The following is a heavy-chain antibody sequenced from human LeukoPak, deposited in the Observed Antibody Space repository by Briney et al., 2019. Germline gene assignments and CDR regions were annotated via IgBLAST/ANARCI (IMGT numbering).Heavy chain of an antibody. D-gene: IGHD3-22*01. CDR1: GFTFSAYG. J-gene: IGHJ4*02. CDR2: IWYDGSNT. Sequence: GESLRLSCAAPGFTFSAYGMCWVRQATGKGLEWVAIIWYDGSNTYYADSVKGRFTISRENSKNTLYLQMNSLRAEDTAVYYCARDTMNSGFRYFDYWGQGTLVTVSS. V-gene: IGHV3-33*01. CDR3: ARDTMNSGFRYFDY.